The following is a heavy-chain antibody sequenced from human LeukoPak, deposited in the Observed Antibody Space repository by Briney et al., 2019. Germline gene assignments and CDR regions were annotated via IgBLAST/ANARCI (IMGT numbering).Heavy chain of an antibody. CDR1: GFTFHDYA. J-gene: IGHJ4*02. V-gene: IGHV3-9*01. Sequence: PGRSLRLSCAATGFTFHDYAMHWVRHSPGRGLEWVSGISWNSGSIDYAASVRGRFTISRDNANNSLYLQMNSLRPEDSALYYCAKGTGRYWTFFDDWGQGTLVTVSS. CDR2: ISWNSGSI. CDR3: AKGTGRYWTFFDD. D-gene: IGHD1-26*01.